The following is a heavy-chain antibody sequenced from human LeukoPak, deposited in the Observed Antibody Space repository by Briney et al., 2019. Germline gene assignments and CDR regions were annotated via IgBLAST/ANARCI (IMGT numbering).Heavy chain of an antibody. J-gene: IGHJ4*02. CDR1: GGTFSSYA. CDR2: IIPIFGIA. D-gene: IGHD5-18*01. V-gene: IGHV1-69*04. Sequence: SVKVSCKASGGTFSSYAISWVRQAPGQGLEWVGRIIPIFGIANYAQKLQGRVTITADKSTSTAYMELTRLRSEDTAVYYCARGQSGGYSYGSGYFDYWGQGTLVTVSS. CDR3: ARGQSGGYSYGSGYFDY.